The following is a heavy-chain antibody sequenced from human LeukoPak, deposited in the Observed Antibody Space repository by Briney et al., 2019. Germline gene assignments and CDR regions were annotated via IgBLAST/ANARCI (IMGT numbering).Heavy chain of an antibody. Sequence: GGSLRLSCAASGFTFSSYAMHWVRQAPGKGLEWVAVISYDGSNKYYADSVKGRFTISRDNSKNTLYLQMNSLRAEDTAIYYCAKDVWWSVSWGQGTLVTVSS. J-gene: IGHJ5*02. CDR2: ISYDGSNK. D-gene: IGHD2-8*02. CDR3: AKDVWWSVS. V-gene: IGHV3-30-3*01. CDR1: GFTFSSYA.